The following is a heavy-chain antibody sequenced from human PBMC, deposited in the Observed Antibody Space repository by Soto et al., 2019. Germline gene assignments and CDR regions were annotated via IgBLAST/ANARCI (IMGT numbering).Heavy chain of an antibody. CDR1: GGSISSGGYS. J-gene: IGHJ4*02. CDR3: ARWDGSGSSGSGFDY. V-gene: IGHV4-30-2*01. Sequence: QLQLQESGSGLVKPSQTLSLTCAVSGGSISSGGYSWSWIRQPPGKGLEWIGYIYHSGSTYYNPSLKSRVTISVDRSKNQFSLKLSSVTAADTAVYYCARWDGSGSSGSGFDYWGQGTLVTVSS. CDR2: IYHSGST. D-gene: IGHD3-22*01.